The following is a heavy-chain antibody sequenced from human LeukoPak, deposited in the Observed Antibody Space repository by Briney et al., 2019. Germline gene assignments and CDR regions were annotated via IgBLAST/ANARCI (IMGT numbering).Heavy chain of an antibody. J-gene: IGHJ4*02. Sequence: GGSLRLSCAASGFTFSSYWMSWVRQAPGKGLEWVANIKQDGSEKYYVDSVKGRFTISRDNAKNSLYLQMNSLRAEDTAVYYCAKDFKRDGKWDIDYWGQGVLVTVSS. CDR2: IKQDGSEK. CDR1: GFTFSSYW. V-gene: IGHV3-7*03. CDR3: AKDFKRDGKWDIDY. D-gene: IGHD1-26*01.